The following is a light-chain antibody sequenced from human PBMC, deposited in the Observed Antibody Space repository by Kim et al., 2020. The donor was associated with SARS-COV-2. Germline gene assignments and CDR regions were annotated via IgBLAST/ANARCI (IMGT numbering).Light chain of an antibody. CDR3: AAWDDSLTGSV. V-gene: IGLV1-44*01. CDR1: MSNIGSNV. CDR2: SND. Sequence: GQRVTISWSGSMSNIGSNVVNWYQQLPGTAPKLLMYSNDYRPSGVPDRFSGSKSGSSASLAISGLQSEDEADYYCAAWDDSLTGSVFGGGTQLTVL. J-gene: IGLJ3*02.